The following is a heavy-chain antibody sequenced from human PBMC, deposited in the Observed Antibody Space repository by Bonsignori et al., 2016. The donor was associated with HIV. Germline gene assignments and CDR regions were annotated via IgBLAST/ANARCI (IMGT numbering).Heavy chain of an antibody. J-gene: IGHJ5*02. D-gene: IGHD2-15*01. Sequence: WIRQPPGKGLEWIGEINHSGSTNYNPSLKSRVTISVDTSKNQFSLKLSSVTAADTAVYYCARGHPPITYCSGGSCYSDWFDPWGQGTLVTVSS. V-gene: IGHV4-34*01. CDR3: ARGHPPITYCSGGSCYSDWFDP. CDR2: INHSGST.